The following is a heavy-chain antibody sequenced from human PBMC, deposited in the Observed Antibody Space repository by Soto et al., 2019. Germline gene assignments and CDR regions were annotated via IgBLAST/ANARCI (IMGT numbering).Heavy chain of an antibody. CDR3: ARDLSRQSWKWFEP. Sequence: QVQLVQSGAEVKEPGASVKVSCRTSGYTFTDHYINWVRQAPGQGPEYMGWIHPNSGDTKYTQRIQGRVTMTRDTSISTAYMELRRLTSDDTAVYYCARDLSRQSWKWFEPWGQGTLVTVSS. CDR2: IHPNSGDT. V-gene: IGHV1-2*02. J-gene: IGHJ5*02. D-gene: IGHD1-1*01. CDR1: GYTFTDHY.